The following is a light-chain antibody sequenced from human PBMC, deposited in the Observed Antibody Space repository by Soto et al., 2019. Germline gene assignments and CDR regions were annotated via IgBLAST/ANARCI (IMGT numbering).Light chain of an antibody. CDR1: SSNIGNDY. J-gene: IGLJ1*01. CDR3: CSYAGSDTPNV. CDR2: ANN. Sequence: QSVLTQPPSVSAAPGQKVTISCSGSSSNIGNDYVSWYQQLPGTAPKLLIYANNQRPSGIPDRFSGSKSGTSATLGITGLQTGDEADYYCCSYAGSDTPNVFGTGTKVTAL. V-gene: IGLV1-51*01.